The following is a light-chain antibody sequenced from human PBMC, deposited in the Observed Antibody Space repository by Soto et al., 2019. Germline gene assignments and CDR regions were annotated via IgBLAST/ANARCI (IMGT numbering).Light chain of an antibody. Sequence: TQPPSMSRSTGPSDIISCTGNSSDISNYRRVSWYQQPPGTARKLRIYDVNNRPSGVAARFSGSTSGNTASLTLSGLQPEDEADYYCSLYTSISTYVFGTGTKVTVL. CDR1: SSDISNYRR. CDR3: SLYTSISTYV. CDR2: DVN. V-gene: IGLV2-18*01. J-gene: IGLJ1*01.